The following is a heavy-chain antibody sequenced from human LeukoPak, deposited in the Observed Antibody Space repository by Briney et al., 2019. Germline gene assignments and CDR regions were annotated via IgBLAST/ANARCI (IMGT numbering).Heavy chain of an antibody. D-gene: IGHD2-15*01. CDR1: GFTFSDYY. CDR2: ISSSSSYT. CDR3: ARVRDCSGGSCYSGWFDP. J-gene: IGHJ5*02. V-gene: IGHV3-11*06. Sequence: PGGSLRLSCAASGFTFSDYYMSWIRQAPGKGLEWVSYISSSSSYTNYADSVKGRFTISRDSAKNSLYLQMNSLRAEDTAVYYCARVRDCSGGSCYSGWFDPWGQGTLVTVSS.